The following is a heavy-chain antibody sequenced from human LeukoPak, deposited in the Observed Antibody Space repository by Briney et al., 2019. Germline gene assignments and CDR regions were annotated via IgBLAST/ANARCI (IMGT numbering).Heavy chain of an antibody. CDR1: GGSISSYY. Sequence: SETLSLTCTVSGGSISSYYWSWIRQPPGKGLEWIGYIYYSGSTNYNPSLKSRVTISVDTSKDQFSLKLSSVPAADPAVYSCPRAAGGYYFDYWGQGNLVTVSS. D-gene: IGHD2-8*02. CDR2: IYYSGST. V-gene: IGHV4-59*01. CDR3: PRAAGGYYFDY. J-gene: IGHJ4*02.